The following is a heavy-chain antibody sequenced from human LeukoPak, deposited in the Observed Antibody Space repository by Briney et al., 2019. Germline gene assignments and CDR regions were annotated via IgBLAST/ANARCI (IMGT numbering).Heavy chain of an antibody. D-gene: IGHD5-18*01. CDR2: IWYDGTNK. V-gene: IGHV3-33*01. Sequence: PGRSLRLSCAASGFGFSSYGMHWVRQAPGKGLEWVAVIWYDGTNKYYADSVKGRFTISRDNSKNTLYLQMNSLRAEDTAVYYCARDQRGFSYSKYYFDYWGQGTLVTVSS. J-gene: IGHJ4*02. CDR3: ARDQRGFSYSKYYFDY. CDR1: GFGFSSYG.